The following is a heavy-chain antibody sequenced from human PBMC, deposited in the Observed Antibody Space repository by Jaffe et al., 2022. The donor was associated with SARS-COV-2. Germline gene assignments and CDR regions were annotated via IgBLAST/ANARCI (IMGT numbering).Heavy chain of an antibody. D-gene: IGHD2-2*02. J-gene: IGHJ6*02. CDR2: INPSSGVT. CDR3: ARIPPPIRGGYYYYGMDV. Sequence: QVQLVQSGAEVKKPGASVKVSCEASGYIFSDYYMNWVRQAPGQGLEWMGWINPSSGVTNFAQIFQGRVTMTSDPSFNTFYMELSRLRSDDTAVYYCARIPPPIRGGYYYYGMDVWGQGTTVTVSS. CDR1: GYIFSDYY. V-gene: IGHV1-2*02.